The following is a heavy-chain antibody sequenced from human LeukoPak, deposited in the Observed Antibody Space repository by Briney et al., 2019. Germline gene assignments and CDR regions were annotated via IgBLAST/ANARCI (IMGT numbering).Heavy chain of an antibody. J-gene: IGHJ4*02. CDR3: FRHVAVAGTPHFDY. V-gene: IGHV1-2*02. CDR2: INPNSGGT. D-gene: IGHD6-19*01. CDR1: GYTFTDYH. Sequence: ASVKVSCKASGYTFTDYHIHWVRQAPGQGLEWMGWINPNSGGTNYAEKFHGRLTTTRDTSISTAFMELSGPRSDDTAVYTRFRHVAVAGTPHFDYWGQGALVTVSS.